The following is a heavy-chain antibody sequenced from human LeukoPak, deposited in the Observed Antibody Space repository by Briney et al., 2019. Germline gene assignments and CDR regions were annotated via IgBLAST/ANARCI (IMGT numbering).Heavy chain of an antibody. J-gene: IGHJ3*01. V-gene: IGHV4-59*02. D-gene: IGHD1-26*01. CDR3: AKGVSGTYYAFDV. Sequence: SETLSLTCGVSGASVSSHFWSWIRQTPGMGLEWIGYISNRGSTGYNPSLRSRVTISAGAPKNEVSLNVRSVSAADTAVYYCAKGVSGTYYAFDVWGQGRTV. CDR1: GASVSSHF. CDR2: ISNRGST.